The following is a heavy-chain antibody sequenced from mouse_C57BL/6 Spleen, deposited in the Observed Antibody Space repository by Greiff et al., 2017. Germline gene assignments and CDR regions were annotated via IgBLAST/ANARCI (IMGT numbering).Heavy chain of an antibody. V-gene: IGHV10-1*01. Sequence: DVMLVESGGGLVQPKGSLKLSCAASGFRFNTYAMNWVRQAPGKGLEWVARIRSKSNNYATYYAVSVKARFTISRDDSESMLYLQMNNLKTEDTAMYYCVSLDGYVFAYWGQGTLVTVSA. J-gene: IGHJ3*01. D-gene: IGHD2-3*01. CDR1: GFRFNTYA. CDR2: IRSKSNNYAT. CDR3: VSLDGYVFAY.